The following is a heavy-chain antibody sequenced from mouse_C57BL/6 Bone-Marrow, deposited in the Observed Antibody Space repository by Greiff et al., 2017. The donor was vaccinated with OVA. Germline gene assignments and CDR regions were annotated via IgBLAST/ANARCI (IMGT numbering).Heavy chain of an antibody. Sequence: EVQVVESGGGLVKPGGSLKLSCAASGFTFSSYTMSWVRQTPEKRLEWVATISGGGGNTYYPDSVKGRFTISRDKAKNTLYLQMSGLRSEDTALYYCARRGSYAMDYWGQGTSVTVSS. CDR1: GFTFSSYT. J-gene: IGHJ4*01. CDR2: ISGGGGNT. CDR3: ARRGSYAMDY. V-gene: IGHV5-9*01.